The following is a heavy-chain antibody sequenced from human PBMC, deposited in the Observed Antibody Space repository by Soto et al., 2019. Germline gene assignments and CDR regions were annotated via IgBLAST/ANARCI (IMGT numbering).Heavy chain of an antibody. Sequence: LRLSCVASGFTFSSTAMSWVRQAPGKGLDWVSAISNSGTATYYADSVKGRFTISRDNSENTVFLQMNSLRADDTALYYCSTGGYWGQGTQVTV. J-gene: IGHJ4*02. CDR3: STGGY. V-gene: IGHV3-23*01. CDR2: ISNSGTAT. CDR1: GFTFSSTA.